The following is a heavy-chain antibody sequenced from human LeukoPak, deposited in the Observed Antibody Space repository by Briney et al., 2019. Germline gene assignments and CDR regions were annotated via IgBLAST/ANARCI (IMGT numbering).Heavy chain of an antibody. CDR3: ARGLGYCNGPSGRCLVYYYGMGV. CDR1: GGTFSSYA. D-gene: IGHD2-15*01. Sequence: ASVKVSCKASGGTFSSYAISWVRQAPGQGIEWMGGIIPIFGTANYAQKFQGRVTITADESTSTAYMELSSLISEDTAVDYCARGLGYCNGPSGRCLVYYYGMGVWGKGTTVTVSS. V-gene: IGHV1-69*13. J-gene: IGHJ6*04. CDR2: IIPIFGTA.